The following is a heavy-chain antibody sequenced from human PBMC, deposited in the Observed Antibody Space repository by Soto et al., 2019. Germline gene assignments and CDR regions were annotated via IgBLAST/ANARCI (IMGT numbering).Heavy chain of an antibody. D-gene: IGHD1-26*01. CDR2: TYYRSKWIS. CDR3: ARATPDFNSGFDF. J-gene: IGHJ4*02. V-gene: IGHV6-1*01. Sequence: SETLSLTSVISGDRVSDNRATCNCIRQSPSGGLGWLGRTYYRSKWISDYAMSVKSRISINPDTSKNLISLHLNYVTPEDTAVYYCARATPDFNSGFDFWGQGTPVTVSS. CDR1: GDRVSDNRAT.